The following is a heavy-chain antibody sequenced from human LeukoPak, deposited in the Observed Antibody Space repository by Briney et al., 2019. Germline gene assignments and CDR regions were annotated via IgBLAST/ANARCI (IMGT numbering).Heavy chain of an antibody. CDR1: GYTFTSYG. Sequence: ATVKLSCTASGYTFTSYGISWVGRAPGQGLEWMGWISAHNGNTNYAQKLQGRVTMTTDTSTSTAYMELRSLRSDDTSVYYCARVSSLLTYYYGMDVWGKGTTVTVSS. D-gene: IGHD3-9*01. CDR3: ARVSSLLTYYYGMDV. J-gene: IGHJ6*04. V-gene: IGHV1-18*04. CDR2: ISAHNGNT.